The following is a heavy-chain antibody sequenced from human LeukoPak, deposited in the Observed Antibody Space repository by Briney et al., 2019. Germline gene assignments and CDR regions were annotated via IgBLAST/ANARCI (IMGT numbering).Heavy chain of an antibody. CDR2: IIGSVDAT. V-gene: IGHV3-23*01. D-gene: IGHD1-1*01. CDR1: GFTFTTYS. Sequence: GGSRRLSCAASGFTFTTYSMIWVRRSPGKGLDWVSAIIGSVDATYYADFGKDRFTISRDNSENTVYLQTNSLRAEDTAVYFCARLSGTSGTTSRVLHYWGQGALVTVSS. CDR3: ARLSGTSGTTSRVLHY. J-gene: IGHJ4*02.